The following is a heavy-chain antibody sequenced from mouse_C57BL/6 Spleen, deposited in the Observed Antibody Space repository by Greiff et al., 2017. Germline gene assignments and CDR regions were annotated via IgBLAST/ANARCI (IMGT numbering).Heavy chain of an antibody. CDR2: FDPSDSYT. D-gene: IGHD1-1*01. J-gene: IGHJ2*01. V-gene: IGHV1-69*01. CDR3: ARWDYYGSSSDY. CDR1: GYTFTSYW. Sequence: VQLQQPGAELVMPGASVKLSCKASGYTFTSYWMHWVKQRPGQGLEWIGEFDPSDSYTNYNQKFKGKSTLTVDKSSSTAYMQLSSLTSEDSAVYYCARWDYYGSSSDYWGQGTTLTVSS.